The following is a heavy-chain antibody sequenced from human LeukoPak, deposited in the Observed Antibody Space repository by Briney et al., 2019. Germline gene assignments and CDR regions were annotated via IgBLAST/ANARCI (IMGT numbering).Heavy chain of an antibody. J-gene: IGHJ5*02. CDR1: GYTFTGYY. CDR2: INPNSGGT. Sequence: PWASVKASCKASGYTFTGYYMHWVRQAPGQGLEWMGWINPNSGGTNYAQKFQGWVTMTRDTSISTAYMELSRLRSDDTAVYYCARDGGYCSGGSCYSGWFDPWGQGTLVTVSS. D-gene: IGHD2-15*01. V-gene: IGHV1-2*04. CDR3: ARDGGYCSGGSCYSGWFDP.